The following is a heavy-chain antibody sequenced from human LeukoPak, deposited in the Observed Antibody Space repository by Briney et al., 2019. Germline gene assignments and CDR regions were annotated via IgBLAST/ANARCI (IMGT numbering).Heavy chain of an antibody. V-gene: IGHV4-39*07. J-gene: IGHJ4*02. CDR2: INHSGST. CDR3: ARGPSTANYDSSGYYSDEGDY. Sequence: SETLSLTCTVSGGSISSSSYYWSWIRQPPGKGLEWIGEINHSGSTNYNPSLKSRVTISVDTSKNQFSLKLSSVTAADTAVYYCARGPSTANYDSSGYYSDEGDYWGQGTLVTVSS. CDR1: GGSISSSSYY. D-gene: IGHD3-22*01.